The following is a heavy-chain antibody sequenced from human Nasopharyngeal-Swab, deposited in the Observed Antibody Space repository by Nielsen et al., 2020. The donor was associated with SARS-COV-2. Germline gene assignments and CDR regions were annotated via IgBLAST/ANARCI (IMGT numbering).Heavy chain of an antibody. CDR1: GYTLTELS. CDR3: ATGPAVAGTNLFDT. J-gene: IGHJ5*02. Sequence: ASVKVSCKVSGYTLTELSMHWVRQAPGKGLEWMGGFDPEDGETIYAQKFQGRVTMTTDKSTNTAYMGLSSLGSEDTAVYYCATGPAVAGTNLFDTWGQGTLVTVSS. CDR2: FDPEDGET. V-gene: IGHV1-24*01. D-gene: IGHD6-19*01.